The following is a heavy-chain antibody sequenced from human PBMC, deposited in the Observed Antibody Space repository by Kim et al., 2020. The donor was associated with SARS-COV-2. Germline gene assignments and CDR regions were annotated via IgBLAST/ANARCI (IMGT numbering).Heavy chain of an antibody. CDR1: GFTFSSYS. D-gene: IGHD5-12*01. Sequence: GGSLRLSCAASGFTFSSYSMNWVRQAPGKGLEWVSSISSSSSYIDYADSVKGRFTISRDNAKNSLYLQMNSLRAEDTAVYYCARNGYDPYYYYGMDVWGQGTTVTVSS. V-gene: IGHV3-21*01. J-gene: IGHJ6*02. CDR2: ISSSSSYI. CDR3: ARNGYDPYYYYGMDV.